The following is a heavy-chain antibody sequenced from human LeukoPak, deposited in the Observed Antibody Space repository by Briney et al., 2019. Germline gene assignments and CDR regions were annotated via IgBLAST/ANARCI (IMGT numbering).Heavy chain of an antibody. CDR2: ISYDGSNK. CDR3: ARDTGYCSSTSCSGDGMGV. V-gene: IGHV3-30-3*01. D-gene: IGHD2-2*01. Sequence: GGSLRLSCAASGFTFSSYAMHWVRQAPGKGLEWVAVISYDGSNKYYADSVKGRFTVSRDNSKNALYLQMNSLRAEDTAVYYCARDTGYCSSTSCSGDGMGVWGQGTTVTVSS. J-gene: IGHJ6*02. CDR1: GFTFSSYA.